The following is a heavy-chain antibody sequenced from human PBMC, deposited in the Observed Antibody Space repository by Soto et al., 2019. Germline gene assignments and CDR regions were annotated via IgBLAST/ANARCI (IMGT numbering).Heavy chain of an antibody. CDR2: IYYSGST. D-gene: IGHD4-17*01. Sequence: SETLSLTCTVSGGSISSSSYYWGWIRQPPGKGLEWIGSIYYSGSTYYNPSLKSRVTISVDTSKNQFSLKLSSVTAADTAVYYCARDYGDYYYYGMDVWGQGTTVT. V-gene: IGHV4-39*02. CDR3: ARDYGDYYYYGMDV. CDR1: GGSISSSSYY. J-gene: IGHJ6*02.